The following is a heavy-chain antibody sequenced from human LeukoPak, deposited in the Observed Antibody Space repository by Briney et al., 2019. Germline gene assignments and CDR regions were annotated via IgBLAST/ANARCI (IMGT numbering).Heavy chain of an antibody. CDR3: ARGGYDSLTAYYTDFDF. J-gene: IGHJ4*02. CDR2: ISWNSGSI. CDR1: GFIFDDYA. V-gene: IGHV3-9*01. D-gene: IGHD3-9*01. Sequence: GGSLRLSCAASGFIFDDYAMHWVRQAPGKGLEWVSGISWNSGSIGYADSVKGRFTISRDNAQNSLYLQMNSLRAEDTALYYCARGGYDSLTAYYTDFDFWGQGTLVTVSS.